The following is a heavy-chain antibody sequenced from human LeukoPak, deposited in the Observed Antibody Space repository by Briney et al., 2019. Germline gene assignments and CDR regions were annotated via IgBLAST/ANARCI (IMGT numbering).Heavy chain of an antibody. D-gene: IGHD3-3*02. CDR1: GGSISSYY. V-gene: IGHV4-59*08. CDR2: IYYTDTT. Sequence: SETLSLTCTVSGGSISSYYWSWIRQPPGKGLEWIAYIYYTDTTNYNPSLKSRVTISVDTSKKQLSLKLSSVTAADTAVYYCARLPLRSHFDYWGQGTLVTVSS. CDR3: ARLPLRSHFDY. J-gene: IGHJ4*02.